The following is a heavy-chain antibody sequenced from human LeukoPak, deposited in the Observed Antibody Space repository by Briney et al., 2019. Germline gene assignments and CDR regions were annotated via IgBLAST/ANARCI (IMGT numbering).Heavy chain of an antibody. CDR2: IYPGVSDT. D-gene: IGHD6-19*01. V-gene: IGHV5-51*01. J-gene: IGHJ4*02. CDR1: GYIFTSYW. CDR3: ARLRGDIPSYSSGYRFDY. Sequence: GESLQISCKGSGYIFTSYWIGWVRQMPGKGLEWMGFIYPGVSDTRYSPSFQGQVTISADKSISTAYLQWSSLKASDTAMYYCARLRGDIPSYSSGYRFDYWGQGTLVTVSS.